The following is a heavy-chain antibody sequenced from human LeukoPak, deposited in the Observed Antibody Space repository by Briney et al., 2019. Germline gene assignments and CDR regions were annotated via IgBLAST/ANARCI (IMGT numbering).Heavy chain of an antibody. CDR1: GLTFSSYS. D-gene: IGHD1-26*01. CDR3: ARPTGSGSYGGIFDY. CDR2: ISSSSSTI. Sequence: GGSLRLSCAASGLTFSSYSMNWVRQAPGKGLKWVSYISSSSSTIYYADSVKGRFTISRDNAKNSLYLQMNSLRAEDTAVYYCARPTGSGSYGGIFDYWGQGTLVTVSS. J-gene: IGHJ4*02. V-gene: IGHV3-48*01.